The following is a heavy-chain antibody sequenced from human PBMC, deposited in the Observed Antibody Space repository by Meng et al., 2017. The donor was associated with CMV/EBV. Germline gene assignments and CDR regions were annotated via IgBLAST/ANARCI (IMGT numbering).Heavy chain of an antibody. CDR1: GFTFSSYW. Sequence: GESLKISCAASGFTFSSYWMSWVRQAPGKGLEWVANIKQDGSEKYYVDSVKGRFTISRDNAKNSLYLQKNSLRAEDTAVYYCARDCSSTTGGMDVWGQGTTVTVSS. CDR3: ARDCSSTTGGMDV. CDR2: IKQDGSEK. D-gene: IGHD2-2*01. V-gene: IGHV3-7*01. J-gene: IGHJ6*02.